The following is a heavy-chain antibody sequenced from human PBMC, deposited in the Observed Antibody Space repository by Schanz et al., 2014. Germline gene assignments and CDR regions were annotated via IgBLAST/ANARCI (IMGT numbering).Heavy chain of an antibody. CDR1: GFTLNNSD. V-gene: IGHV3-13*01. CDR2: IGYLGDT. D-gene: IGHD1-26*01. CDR3: AREQIMGAASLVDY. Sequence: EVQLVESGGGLVQPGGSLRLSCAASGFTLNNSDMHWVRQGTGKGLEWVSTIGYLGDTYYPDSVKGRFTVSRDNAKNSLYLQMNSLRAEDTAVYYCAREQIMGAASLVDYWGHGTLVTVSS. J-gene: IGHJ4*01.